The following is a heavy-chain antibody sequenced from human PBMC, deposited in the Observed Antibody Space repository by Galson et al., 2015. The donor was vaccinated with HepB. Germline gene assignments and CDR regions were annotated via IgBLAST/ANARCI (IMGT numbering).Heavy chain of an antibody. CDR1: GYSFTSHW. Sequence: QSGAEVTKPGQSLKISCKGSGYSFTSHWIGWVRQMPGKGLEWMGIIYPSDSDTRYSPSFQGQVTISADKSINTAYLQWSSLKASDTAMYFCARLYSGSSDFDYWGQGTLVTVSS. D-gene: IGHD6-6*01. CDR2: IYPSDSDT. J-gene: IGHJ4*02. CDR3: ARLYSGSSDFDY. V-gene: IGHV5-51*01.